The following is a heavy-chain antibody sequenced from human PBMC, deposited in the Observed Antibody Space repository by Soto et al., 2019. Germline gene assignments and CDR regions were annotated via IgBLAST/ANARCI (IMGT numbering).Heavy chain of an antibody. CDR1: GFTFDDYA. D-gene: IGHD6-6*01. CDR3: VAYKLAARPFEY. V-gene: IGHV3-9*01. J-gene: IGHJ4*02. Sequence: GGSLRLSCVASGFTFDDYAMHWVRQTPGQGLEWVSGVSWNSGHIGYAESVEERFTVSRDNTNNSLYLHKKSLRTEDTALYYCVAYKLAARPFEYCGQGALVTVSS. CDR2: VSWNSGHI.